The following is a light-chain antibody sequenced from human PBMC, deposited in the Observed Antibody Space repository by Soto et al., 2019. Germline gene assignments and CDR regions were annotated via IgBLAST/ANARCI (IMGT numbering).Light chain of an antibody. CDR2: DNN. CDR3: GTWDSSLSQWV. Sequence: QSVLTQPPSVSAAPGQKVAISCSGSDSNIGNNFVAWYQQVPGTAPKLLIYDNNKRPSVIPDRFSGSRSGTSVTLAITGLKAGDEADYYCGTWDSSLSQWVFGGGTKVTVL. CDR1: DSNIGNNF. J-gene: IGLJ3*02. V-gene: IGLV1-51*01.